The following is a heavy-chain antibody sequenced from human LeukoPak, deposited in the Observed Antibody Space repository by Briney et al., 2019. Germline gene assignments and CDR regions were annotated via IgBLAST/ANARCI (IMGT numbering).Heavy chain of an antibody. D-gene: IGHD3-22*01. CDR2: IYYSGST. J-gene: IGHJ3*02. V-gene: IGHV4-39*01. CDR3: ARLYYYDSSGHSAFDI. CDR1: GGSISSSSYY. Sequence: SETLSLTCTVSGGSISSSSYYWGWIRQPPGKGPEWIGSIYYSGSTYYNPSLKSRVTISVDTSKNQFSLKLSPVTAADTAVYYCARLYYYDSSGHSAFDIWGQGTMVTVSS.